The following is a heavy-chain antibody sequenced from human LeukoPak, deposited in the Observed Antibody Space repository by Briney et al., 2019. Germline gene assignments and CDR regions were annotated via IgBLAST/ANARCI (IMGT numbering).Heavy chain of an antibody. V-gene: IGHV1-69*13. CDR3: ARVGRRSGSYSYAFDI. CDR1: GGTFSSYA. CDR2: IIPIFGTA. D-gene: IGHD3-10*01. J-gene: IGHJ3*02. Sequence: GASVKVSRKASGGTFSSYAISWVRQAPGQGLEWMGGIIPIFGTANYAQKFQGRVTITADESTSTAYMELSSLRSEDTAVYYCARVGRRSGSYSYAFDIWGQGTMVTVSS.